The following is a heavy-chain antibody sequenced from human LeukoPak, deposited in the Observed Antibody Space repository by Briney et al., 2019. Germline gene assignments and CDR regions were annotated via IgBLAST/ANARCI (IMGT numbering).Heavy chain of an antibody. D-gene: IGHD3-3*01. J-gene: IGHJ4*02. Sequence: PGGSLRLSCAASGFTFSSYTMNWVRQTPGKGLEWVSSISSSSSYIYYADSVKGRFTISRDNAKNSLYLQMNSLRAEDTAVYYCARDERYDFWSGYLYYLDYWGQGTLVTVSS. CDR3: ARDERYDFWSGYLYYLDY. V-gene: IGHV3-21*01. CDR1: GFTFSSYT. CDR2: ISSSSSYI.